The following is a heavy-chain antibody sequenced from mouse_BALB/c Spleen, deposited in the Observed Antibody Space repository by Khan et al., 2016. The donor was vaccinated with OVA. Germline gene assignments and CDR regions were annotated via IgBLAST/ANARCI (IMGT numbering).Heavy chain of an antibody. CDR3: ARAYYGNYREAMDY. Sequence: VKLLESGPGLVAPSQSLSITCTASGFSLTGYGVNWVRQPPGKGLEWLGMIWGDGSPDNNSALKSRLKLRKDTSNSQVYLKMNSLQTDDTARYDCARAYYGNYREAMDYWGQGTSVTVSS. D-gene: IGHD2-10*01. CDR1: GFSLTGYG. V-gene: IGHV2-6-7*01. CDR2: IWGDGSP. J-gene: IGHJ4*01.